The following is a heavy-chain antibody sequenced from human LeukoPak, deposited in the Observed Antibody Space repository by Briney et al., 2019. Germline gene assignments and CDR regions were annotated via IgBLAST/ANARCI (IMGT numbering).Heavy chain of an antibody. V-gene: IGHV3-23*01. CDR1: GFTFNNYA. D-gene: IGHD4-11*01. J-gene: IGHJ3*01. Sequence: GGSLRLPCAASGFTFNNYAMSWVRQAPGKGLEWVSAISASGGSTYYADSVKGRFTISRDNSKNTLYLQMNSLRAEDTAVYYCAKVFVTALTTSAFDVWGQGTMVTVSS. CDR3: AKVFVTALTTSAFDV. CDR2: ISASGGST.